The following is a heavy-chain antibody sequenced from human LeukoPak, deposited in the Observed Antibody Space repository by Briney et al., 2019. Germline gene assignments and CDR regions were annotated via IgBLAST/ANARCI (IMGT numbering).Heavy chain of an antibody. CDR3: VRGNHFGGY. CDR2: IKQDGSEI. J-gene: IGHJ4*02. D-gene: IGHD2-21*01. V-gene: IGHV3-7*03. CDR1: GFTLSSYW. Sequence: GGSLRLSCAASGFTLSSYWMIWVRQAPGKGLEWVANIKQDGSEISYVDSVKGRFTISRDNAKNSLYLQMNSLRAEDTAVYYCVRGNHFGGYWGQGTLVTVSS.